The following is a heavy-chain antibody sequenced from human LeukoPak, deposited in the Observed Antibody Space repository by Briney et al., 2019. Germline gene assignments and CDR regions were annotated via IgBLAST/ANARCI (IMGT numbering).Heavy chain of an antibody. Sequence: SVKVSCKASGGTFSSYAISWVRQAPGQRLEWMGRIIPILGIANYAQKFQGRVTITADKSTSTAYMELSSLRSEDTAVYYCARLTMVRGVNLFDPWGQGTLVTVSS. J-gene: IGHJ5*02. D-gene: IGHD3-10*01. V-gene: IGHV1-69*04. CDR2: IIPILGIA. CDR3: ARLTMVRGVNLFDP. CDR1: GGTFSSYA.